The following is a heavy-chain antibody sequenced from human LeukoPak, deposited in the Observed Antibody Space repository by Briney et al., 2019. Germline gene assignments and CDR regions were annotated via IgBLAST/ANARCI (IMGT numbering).Heavy chain of an antibody. V-gene: IGHV3-74*01. Sequence: PGGSLRLSRAASGLTFSSYWMHWVRHAPGKGLVWVSRINRDGSITSYGDSVKGRFTISRDNAKSTLYLQMSSLRAEDTAVYYCAKENYYGMDAWGQGTTVTVSS. CDR1: GLTFSSYW. J-gene: IGHJ6*02. CDR3: AKENYYGMDA. CDR2: INRDGSIT.